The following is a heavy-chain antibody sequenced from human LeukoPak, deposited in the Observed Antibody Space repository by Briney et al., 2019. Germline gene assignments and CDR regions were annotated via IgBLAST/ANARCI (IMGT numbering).Heavy chain of an antibody. V-gene: IGHV4-59*08. CDR3: AGGLRFPPLPIVY. Sequence: SETLSLTCTVSGGSISGYYWSWIRQPPGKGLEWIGYIYYSGSTNYNPSLKSRVTISVDTSKNQFSLKLSSVTAADTAVYYCAGGLRFPPLPIVYWGQGTLVTVSS. CDR2: IYYSGST. CDR1: GGSISGYY. D-gene: IGHD2-21*01. J-gene: IGHJ4*02.